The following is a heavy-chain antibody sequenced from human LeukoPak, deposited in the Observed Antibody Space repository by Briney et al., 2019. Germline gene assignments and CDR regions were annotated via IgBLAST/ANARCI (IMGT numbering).Heavy chain of an antibody. CDR2: MNPNSGNT. CDR1: GYTFTSYD. J-gene: IGHJ4*02. V-gene: IGHV1-8*01. Sequence: GASVKVSCKASGYTFTSYDISWVRQATRQGLEWMGWMNPNSGNTGYAQKFQGRVTMTRNTSISTAYMELSSLRSEDTAVYYCARGLFGRKQQLVLIYWGQGTLVTVSS. D-gene: IGHD6-13*01. CDR3: ARGLFGRKQQLVLIY.